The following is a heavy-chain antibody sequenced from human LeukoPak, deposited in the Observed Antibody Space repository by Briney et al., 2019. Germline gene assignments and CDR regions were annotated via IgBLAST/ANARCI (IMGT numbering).Heavy chain of an antibody. J-gene: IGHJ4*02. CDR3: TTSSTTPPRFDS. CDR2: IYPGDSDT. V-gene: IGHV5-51*01. CDR1: GYSFPSYW. Sequence: GESLKISCKGSGYSFPSYWIAWVRQMPGKGLERMGIIYPGDSDTRYSPSFQGQVTISADKSISTAYLQWSSLKASDTAIYYCTTSSTTPPRFDSWGQGTLVTVSS. D-gene: IGHD2/OR15-2a*01.